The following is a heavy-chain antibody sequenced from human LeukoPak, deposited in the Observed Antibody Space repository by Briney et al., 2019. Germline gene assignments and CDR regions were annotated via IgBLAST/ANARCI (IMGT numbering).Heavy chain of an antibody. D-gene: IGHD4-17*01. CDR2: IYYSGST. Sequence: SETLSLTCTVSGGSISSGDYYWSWIRQPPGKGLEWIGYIYYSGSTYYNPSLKSRVTISVDTSKNQFSLKLSSVTAADTAVYYCARRTRWTTVTTVYYYYYMDVWGKGTTVTVSS. V-gene: IGHV4-30-4*08. CDR3: ARRTRWTTVTTVYYYYYMDV. J-gene: IGHJ6*03. CDR1: GGSISSGDYY.